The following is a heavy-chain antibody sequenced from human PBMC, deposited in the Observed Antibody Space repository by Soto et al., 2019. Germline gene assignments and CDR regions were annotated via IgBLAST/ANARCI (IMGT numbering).Heavy chain of an antibody. V-gene: IGHV3-7*02. CDR1: GFTFSRSW. Sequence: GGSLRLSCVVSGFTFSRSWWTWVRQTPGKGLEWVANINQDGSEKYSVDSVKGRFTISRDNSKNSLYLQMNSLRADDTAVYYCAKGLGELSPESYDYWGQGTLVTVSS. J-gene: IGHJ4*02. CDR3: AKGLGELSPESYDY. D-gene: IGHD3-16*02. CDR2: INQDGSEK.